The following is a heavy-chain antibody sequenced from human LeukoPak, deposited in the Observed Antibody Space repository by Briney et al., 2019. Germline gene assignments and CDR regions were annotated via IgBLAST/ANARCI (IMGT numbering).Heavy chain of an antibody. CDR1: GYTFTSYA. V-gene: IGHV1-3*01. J-gene: IGHJ4*02. Sequence: ASVKVSCKASGYTFTSYAVHWVRQAPGQRLEWMGWINAGNGNTKYLQKFQGRVTITRDTSASTAYMELSSLRSGDTAVYYCTLTDYGDYWGQGTLVTVSS. CDR2: INAGNGNT. CDR3: TLTDYGDY.